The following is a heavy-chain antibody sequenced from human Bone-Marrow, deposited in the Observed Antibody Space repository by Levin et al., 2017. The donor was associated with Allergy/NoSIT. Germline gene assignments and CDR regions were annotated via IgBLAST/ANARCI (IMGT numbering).Heavy chain of an antibody. V-gene: IGHV4-59*03. J-gene: IGHJ5*02. D-gene: IGHD5-18*01. Sequence: SETLSLTCTVSGDSFNTYYWTWIRQPPGKGLEWIGYIYHSGTTNYSPSLRSRATISLDTSKNQYSLSLTSVTAADTALYYCARSRGYDFGWMFDPWGQGTLVTVSS. CDR3: ARSRGYDFGWMFDP. CDR2: IYHSGTT. CDR1: GDSFNTYY.